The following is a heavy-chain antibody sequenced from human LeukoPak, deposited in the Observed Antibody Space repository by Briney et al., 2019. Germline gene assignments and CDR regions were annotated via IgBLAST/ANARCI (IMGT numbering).Heavy chain of an antibody. D-gene: IGHD3-10*01. CDR1: GFIFSTYG. CDR2: IWYDGSNR. CDR3: ARERGSGSHYAIDI. J-gene: IGHJ3*02. Sequence: GRSLRLSCAASGFIFSTYGMHWVRQAPGKGLEWVAVIWYDGSNRNYADSVKGRFTISRDNSKNTVYLQMNSLRGEDTAVYYCARERGSGSHYAIDIWGEGTMVTVSS. V-gene: IGHV3-33*01.